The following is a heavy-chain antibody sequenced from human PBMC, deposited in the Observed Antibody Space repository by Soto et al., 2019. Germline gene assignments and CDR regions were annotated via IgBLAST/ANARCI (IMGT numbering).Heavy chain of an antibody. D-gene: IGHD2-15*01. Sequence: ASVKLSCKASGYTFTSYAMHWVRQAPGQRLEWMGWINAGNGNTKYSQKFQGRVTITRDTSASTAYMELSSLRSEDTAVYYCAAQYCSGGSCYSADYWGQGTLVTVSS. V-gene: IGHV1-3*01. CDR2: INAGNGNT. CDR1: GYTFTSYA. CDR3: AAQYCSGGSCYSADY. J-gene: IGHJ4*02.